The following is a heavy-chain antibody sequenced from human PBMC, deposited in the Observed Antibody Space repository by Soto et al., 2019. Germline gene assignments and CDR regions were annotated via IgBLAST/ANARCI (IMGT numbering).Heavy chain of an antibody. CDR3: ARVSGRGSGWMFDY. J-gene: IGHJ4*02. CDR1: GFIFSSYG. CDR2: IWYDGSNK. D-gene: IGHD6-19*01. V-gene: IGHV3-33*01. Sequence: QVQLVESGGGVVQPGRSLRLSCAASGFIFSSYGMHWVRQAPGKGLEWVAVIWYDGSNKYYADSVKGRFTIPRDNSKNPLKRIMNGQRAADTAVYYCARVSGRGSGWMFDYWGQGTLVTVSS.